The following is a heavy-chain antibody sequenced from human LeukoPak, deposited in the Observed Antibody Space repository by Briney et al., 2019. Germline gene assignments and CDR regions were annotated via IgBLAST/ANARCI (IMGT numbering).Heavy chain of an antibody. V-gene: IGHV4-34*01. D-gene: IGHD3-16*01. CDR2: INHSGST. CDR3: ARVWGTYPGWDAFDI. Sequence: SETLSLTCAVYGGSFSGYYWSWIRQPPGKGLEWIGEINHSGSTNYNPSLKSRVTISVDTSKNQSSLKLSSVTAADTAVYYCARVWGTYPGWDAFDIWGQGTMVTVSS. J-gene: IGHJ3*02. CDR1: GGSFSGYY.